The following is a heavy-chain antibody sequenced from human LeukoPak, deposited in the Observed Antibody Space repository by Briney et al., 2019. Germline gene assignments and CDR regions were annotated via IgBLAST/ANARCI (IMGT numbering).Heavy chain of an antibody. J-gene: IGHJ6*03. CDR2: IFISGGT. CDR1: GDSITSGSYY. Sequence: SETLSLTCTVSGDSITSGSYYWSWIRQPAGKGLEWIGRIFISGGTNYNPSLRSRVTMSLDTSKNQFSLKLYSVTAADTAVYYCARGGSTLHSAGGHDIEFYYYYYMDVWGKGTTITISS. V-gene: IGHV4-61*02. D-gene: IGHD3-9*01. CDR3: ARGGSTLHSAGGHDIEFYYYYYMDV.